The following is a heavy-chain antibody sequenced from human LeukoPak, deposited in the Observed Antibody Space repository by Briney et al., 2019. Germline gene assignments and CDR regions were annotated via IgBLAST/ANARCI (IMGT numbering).Heavy chain of an antibody. V-gene: IGHV4-59*01. CDR3: ARGGDIPDY. CDR1: GASITSYY. D-gene: IGHD2-15*01. CDR2: SYYTGGV. J-gene: IGHJ4*02. Sequence: SETLSLTCTVSGASITSYYWSWIRQSPGKGMEWIGYSYYTGGVNYNPSLKSRVTISVDTSKSQFSLKLSSVTAADTAVYYCARGGDIPDYWGQGTLVTVSS.